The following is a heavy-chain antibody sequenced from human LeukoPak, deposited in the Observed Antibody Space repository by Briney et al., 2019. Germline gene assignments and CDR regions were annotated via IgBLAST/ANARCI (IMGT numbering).Heavy chain of an antibody. CDR3: AFRDYGDYPGDY. J-gene: IGHJ4*02. CDR1: GGTFSSYA. CDR2: IIPILGIA. D-gene: IGHD4-17*01. Sequence: SVKVSCKASGGTFSSYAISWVRQAPGQGLEWMGRIIPILGIANYAQKFQGRVTITADKSTSTAYMELSSLRSEDMAVYYCAFRDYGDYPGDYWGQGTLVTVSS. V-gene: IGHV1-69*04.